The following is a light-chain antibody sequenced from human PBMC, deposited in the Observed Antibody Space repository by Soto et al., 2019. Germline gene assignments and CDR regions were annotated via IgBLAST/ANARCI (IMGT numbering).Light chain of an antibody. Sequence: FMLTQPHSVSESPGKTVTISCTRSSGSIATSYVQWYQQRPGSAATTMIYEDNQRPAGVPHRFSGSVDSSSNSATLAIYGLKTEDEADYSCQSCDNTNQVFGGGTQLTVL. CDR1: SGSIATSY. CDR2: EDN. V-gene: IGLV6-57*04. CDR3: QSCDNTNQV. J-gene: IGLJ3*02.